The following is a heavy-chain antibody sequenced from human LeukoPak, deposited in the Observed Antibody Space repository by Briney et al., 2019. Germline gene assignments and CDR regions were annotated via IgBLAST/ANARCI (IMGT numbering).Heavy chain of an antibody. CDR2: IKSDGKT. V-gene: IGHV3-74*01. Sequence: GGSLRLSCAASGFTFSSYWMHWVRQAPGKGLVWVSRIKSDGKTNYADSVKGRFTISRENSKNTVYLQISSLRAEDTARYYCARISFGDLGGYFDYWGQGNLVTVSS. D-gene: IGHD3-10*01. J-gene: IGHJ4*02. CDR3: ARISFGDLGGYFDY. CDR1: GFTFSSYW.